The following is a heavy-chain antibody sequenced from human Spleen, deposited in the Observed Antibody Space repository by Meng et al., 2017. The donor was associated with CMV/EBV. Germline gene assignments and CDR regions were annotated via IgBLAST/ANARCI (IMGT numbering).Heavy chain of an antibody. Sequence: ASVKVSCKASGYTFTGYYMHWVRQAPGQGLEWMGWINPNSGGTNYAQKFQGRVTMTRDTSISTAYMEQSRLRSDDTAVYYCARAPILVMVAPGDYWGQGTLVTVSS. D-gene: IGHD2-21*01. J-gene: IGHJ4*02. CDR2: INPNSGGT. V-gene: IGHV1-2*02. CDR1: GYTFTGYY. CDR3: ARAPILVMVAPGDY.